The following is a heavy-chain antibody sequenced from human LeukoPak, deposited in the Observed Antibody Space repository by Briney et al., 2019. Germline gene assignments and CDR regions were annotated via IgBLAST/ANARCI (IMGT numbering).Heavy chain of an antibody. Sequence: SQTLSLTCIISGDSVSRNSVAWNWIRQSPSRGLEWLGRTYYRSKWYNDYAVSLKSRIAINPDTSKNQFSLQLNSVTPEDTAIYYCARSYTGLDYWGQGTLVTVSS. D-gene: IGHD2-8*02. J-gene: IGHJ4*02. CDR1: GDSVSRNSVA. CDR2: TYYRSKWYN. CDR3: ARSYTGLDY. V-gene: IGHV6-1*01.